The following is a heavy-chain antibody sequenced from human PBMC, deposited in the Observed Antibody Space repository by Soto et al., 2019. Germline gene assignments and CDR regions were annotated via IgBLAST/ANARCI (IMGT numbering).Heavy chain of an antibody. CDR2: IYHSGST. CDR1: CGSISSSNR. D-gene: IGHD3-22*01. CDR3: ARAVFDSSSYYYPDH. V-gene: IGHV4-4*02. Sequence: SETLSLTCAVSCGSISSSNRWSWVRQSPGKGLEWIGEIYHSGSTNYNPSLKSRVTISVDKSKNQFSLKLSSVTAADTAVYYCARAVFDSSSYYYPDHLGRGTLVTVSS. J-gene: IGHJ4*02.